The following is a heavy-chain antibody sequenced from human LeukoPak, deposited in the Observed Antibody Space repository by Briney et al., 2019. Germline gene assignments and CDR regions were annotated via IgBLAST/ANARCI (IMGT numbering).Heavy chain of an antibody. CDR3: AKGQRAVAGLRSDY. Sequence: PGGSLRLSCAASGFTFSSCAMSWVRQAPGKGLEWVSAISGSGGSTYYADSVKGRFTISRDNSKNTLYLQMNSLRAEDTAVYYCAKGQRAVAGLRSDYWGQGTLVTVSS. J-gene: IGHJ4*02. V-gene: IGHV3-23*01. CDR1: GFTFSSCA. D-gene: IGHD6-19*01. CDR2: ISGSGGST.